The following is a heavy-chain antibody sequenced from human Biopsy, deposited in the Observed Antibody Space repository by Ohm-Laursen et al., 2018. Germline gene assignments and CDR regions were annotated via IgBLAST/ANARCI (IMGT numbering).Heavy chain of an antibody. CDR1: GFTFSNYG. CDR3: AREWIDDSSDYYSYYFDY. J-gene: IGHJ4*02. CDR2: ISYDGSNE. V-gene: IGHV3-33*01. D-gene: IGHD3-22*01. Sequence: SLRLSCTATGFTFSNYGVDWVRQAPGKGLEWVAGISYDGSNEYYGDSVKGRFSISRDNSKNTLHLQMNSLRAEDTAVYYCAREWIDDSSDYYSYYFDYWGQGTLVTVSS.